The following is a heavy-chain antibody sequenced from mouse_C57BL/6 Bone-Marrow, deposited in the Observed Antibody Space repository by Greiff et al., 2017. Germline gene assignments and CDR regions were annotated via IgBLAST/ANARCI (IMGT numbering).Heavy chain of an antibody. J-gene: IGHJ4*01. CDR1: GFNIKDDY. D-gene: IGHD1-1*01. Sequence: EVQLQQSGAELVRPGASVKLSCTASGFNIKDDYMHWVKQRPEQGLEWIGWIDPENGDTEYASKFQGKATITADTSSNTASLQLSSLTAEYTAVYYCTTWGGSSLGYSMDYWCQGTSVTVSS. CDR3: TTWGGSSLGYSMDY. V-gene: IGHV14-4*01. CDR2: IDPENGDT.